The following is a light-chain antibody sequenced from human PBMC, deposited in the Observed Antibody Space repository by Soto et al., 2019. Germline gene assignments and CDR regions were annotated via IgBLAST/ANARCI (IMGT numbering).Light chain of an antibody. Sequence: QSALTQPASVSGSPGQSITISCTGTSNDVGGYNYVSWYQQHPGKAPKLIIYEVSNRPSGLSNRFPGSKSGNTASLTISGLQAEDEADYYCSSYTNSFNLVLFGGGTKLTVL. CDR3: SSYTNSFNLVL. J-gene: IGLJ2*01. V-gene: IGLV2-14*01. CDR2: EVS. CDR1: SNDVGGYNY.